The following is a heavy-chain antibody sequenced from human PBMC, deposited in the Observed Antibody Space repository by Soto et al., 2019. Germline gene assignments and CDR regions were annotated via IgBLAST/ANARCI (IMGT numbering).Heavy chain of an antibody. CDR3: AREVLWSRYFDY. CDR2: MSYDGTTK. CDR1: GFILSNYI. V-gene: IGHV3-30-3*01. D-gene: IGHD3-10*01. J-gene: IGHJ4*02. Sequence: GGSLRLSCAASGFILSNYIMYWVRQAPGKGLEWVAFMSYDGTTKSYADSVKGRFTISRDNSQNTLYLQMNSLRPEDTGVYYCAREVLWSRYFDYWGQGTLVTVSS.